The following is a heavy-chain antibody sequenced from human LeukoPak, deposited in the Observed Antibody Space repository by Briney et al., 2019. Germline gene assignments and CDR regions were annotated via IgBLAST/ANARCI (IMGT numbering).Heavy chain of an antibody. V-gene: IGHV3-23*01. Sequence: GGSLRLSCAASGFTFSNYAMSWVRQAPGKGLEWVSAISSGGGSTYYADSVKGRFTISRDNSKNTLYLQMNSLRAEDTAVYYCAKSPGYSSSWYDYWGQGTLVTVSS. D-gene: IGHD6-13*01. J-gene: IGHJ4*02. CDR1: GFTFSNYA. CDR3: AKSPGYSSSWYDY. CDR2: ISSGGGST.